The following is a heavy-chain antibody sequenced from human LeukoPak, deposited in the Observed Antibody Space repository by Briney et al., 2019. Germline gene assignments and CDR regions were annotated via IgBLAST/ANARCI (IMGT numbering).Heavy chain of an antibody. J-gene: IGHJ4*02. CDR2: IYNGDMT. Sequence: GGSLRLSCAASGLTVSSNYMSWVRQAPGKGLEWLSVIYNGDMTYYADSVKGRFTISRDNSKNTLYLQMNNLRAEDTAVYYCARANGGNTWRGHYFDYWGQGTLVTVSS. V-gene: IGHV3-66*01. CDR1: GLTVSSNY. CDR3: ARANGGNTWRGHYFDY. D-gene: IGHD4-23*01.